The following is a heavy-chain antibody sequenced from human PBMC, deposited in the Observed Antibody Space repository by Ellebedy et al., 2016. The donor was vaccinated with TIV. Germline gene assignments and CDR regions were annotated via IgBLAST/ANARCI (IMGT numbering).Heavy chain of an antibody. Sequence: MPSETLSLTCAVSGDSISSSKWWSWVRQPPGKGLGWIGEIYHTGTTNYNPSLKSRVTISVDNSKNQFSLKLNSVSAADTAVYSCAGARTRIAGGGIDYWGQGTLVTVSS. CDR2: IYHTGTT. D-gene: IGHD3-22*01. J-gene: IGHJ4*02. CDR3: AGARTRIAGGGIDY. CDR1: GDSISSSKW. V-gene: IGHV4-4*02.